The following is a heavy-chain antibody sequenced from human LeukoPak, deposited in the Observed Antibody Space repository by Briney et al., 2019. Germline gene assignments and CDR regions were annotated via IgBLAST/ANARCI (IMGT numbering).Heavy chain of an antibody. CDR1: GGSISSYY. V-gene: IGHV4-4*07. J-gene: IGHJ5*01. D-gene: IGHD1-1*01. CDR2: IYTSGST. CDR3: ARTTNGKTVNWFAP. Sequence: SETLSLTCTVSGGSISSYYWSWIRQPAGKGLEWIGRIYTSGSTNYNPSLKSRVTMSVDTSKNQFSLKLSSVTAADSATYYCARTTNGKTVNWFAPWGQGTPVIVSS.